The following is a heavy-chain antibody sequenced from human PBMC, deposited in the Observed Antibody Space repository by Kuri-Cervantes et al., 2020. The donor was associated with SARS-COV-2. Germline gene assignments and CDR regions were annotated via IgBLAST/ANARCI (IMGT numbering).Heavy chain of an antibody. D-gene: IGHD4-17*01. Sequence: ASVKVSCKASGYTFTSYGISWVRQAPGQGLEWMGWISAYNGNTNYAQKLQGRVTMTTDTSTSTAYMELRSLRSDDTAGYYCASWGRDMTTVTWVDYWGQGTLVTVSS. CDR1: GYTFTSYG. V-gene: IGHV1-18*01. J-gene: IGHJ4*02. CDR2: ISAYNGNT. CDR3: ASWGRDMTTVTWVDY.